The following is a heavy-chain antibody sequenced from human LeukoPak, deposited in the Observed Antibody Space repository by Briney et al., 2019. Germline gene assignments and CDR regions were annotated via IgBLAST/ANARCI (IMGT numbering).Heavy chain of an antibody. CDR2: IYYSGST. Sequence: SETLSLTCTVSGGSLSSAYWSWIRQPPGKGLEWIGYIYYSGSTNYNPSLKSRVTISVDTSKNQFSLKLNSVTAADTAVYYCARREGDAFDIWGQGTMVTVSS. CDR3: ARREGDAFDI. D-gene: IGHD1-26*01. CDR1: GGSLSSAY. V-gene: IGHV4-59*01. J-gene: IGHJ3*02.